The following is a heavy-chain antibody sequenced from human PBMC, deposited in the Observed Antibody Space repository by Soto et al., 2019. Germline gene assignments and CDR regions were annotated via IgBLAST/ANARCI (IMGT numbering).Heavy chain of an antibody. CDR3: AIGSTYSGEFEF. Sequence: VQLVQSGAEVKQPGSSVKVSCKASGGTFSSYTVTWVRQAPGQGLEWMGGFVPIVGTTDYSQNFQGRLTITADEYATTSYSALSSLTSDDTARYYCAIGSTYSGEFEFWGQGTLVTVSS. CDR2: FVPIVGTT. CDR1: GGTFSSYT. J-gene: IGHJ4*02. D-gene: IGHD1-26*01. V-gene: IGHV1-69*01.